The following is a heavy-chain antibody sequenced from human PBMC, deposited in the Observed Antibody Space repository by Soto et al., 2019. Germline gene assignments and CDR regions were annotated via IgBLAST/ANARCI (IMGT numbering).Heavy chain of an antibody. V-gene: IGHV3-66*01. J-gene: IGHJ3*02. CDR2: IYSGGST. CDR1: GFTVSSNY. D-gene: IGHD4-17*01. Sequence: GGSLRLSCAASGFTVSSNYMSWVRQAPGKGLEWVSVIYSGGSTYYADSVKGRFTISRDNSKNTLYLQMNSLRAEDTAVYYCAREDRYGVPGAFDIWGQGTMVTVSS. CDR3: AREDRYGVPGAFDI.